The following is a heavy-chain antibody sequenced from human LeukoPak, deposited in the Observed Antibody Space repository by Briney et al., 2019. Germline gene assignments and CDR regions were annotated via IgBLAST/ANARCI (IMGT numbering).Heavy chain of an antibody. J-gene: IGHJ4*02. D-gene: IGHD2-21*01. Sequence: PSQTLSLTCAVSGGSISIGGYSWSWIRQPPGKGLEWIGYIYHSGSTYYNPSLKSRVTISVDRSKNQFSLKLSSVTAADTAVYYCARERDSGGYFDYWGQGTLVTVSS. V-gene: IGHV4-30-2*01. CDR3: ARERDSGGYFDY. CDR1: GGSISIGGYS. CDR2: IYHSGST.